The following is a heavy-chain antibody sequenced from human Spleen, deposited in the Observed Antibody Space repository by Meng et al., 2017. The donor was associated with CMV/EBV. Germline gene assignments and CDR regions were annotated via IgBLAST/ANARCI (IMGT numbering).Heavy chain of an antibody. D-gene: IGHD2-2*01. Sequence: GGSLRLSCAASGFTFSSYSMNWVRQASGKGLEWVSSISSSSSYIYYADSVKGRFTISRDNAKNSLYLQMNSLRAEDTAVYYCARALGYCSSTSCYPPYYFDYWGQGTLVTVSS. V-gene: IGHV3-21*01. CDR2: ISSSSSYI. J-gene: IGHJ4*02. CDR3: ARALGYCSSTSCYPPYYFDY. CDR1: GFTFSSYS.